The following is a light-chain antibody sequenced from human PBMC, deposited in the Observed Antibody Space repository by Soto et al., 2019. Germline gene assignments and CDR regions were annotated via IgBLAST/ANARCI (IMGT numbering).Light chain of an antibody. CDR3: ETWDSNILWV. V-gene: IGLV4-60*03. CDR2: LEGSGSY. J-gene: IGLJ3*02. CDR1: SGHSSYI. Sequence: QPVLTQSSSASASLGSSVKLTCTLSSGHSSYIIAWHQQQPGKAPRYLMKLEGSGSYNKGSGVPDRFSGSSSGADRYLTISHLQSEDEADYYCETWDSNILWVFGGGTKLTVL.